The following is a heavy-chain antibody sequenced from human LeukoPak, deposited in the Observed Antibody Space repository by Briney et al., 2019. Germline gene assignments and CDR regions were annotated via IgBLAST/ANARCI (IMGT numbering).Heavy chain of an antibody. CDR3: ARSRYSDY. CDR1: GFTFSNYW. CDR2: IKDDGSEK. D-gene: IGHD2-21*01. Sequence: GESLRLSCAASGFTFSNYWMTWVRQAPGKGLEWVANIKDDGSEKLYADSVKGRFTKFRENAKNSVYVQMDSLRAEETAIYYCARSRYSDYWGQGTVVTVSS. J-gene: IGHJ4*02. V-gene: IGHV3-7*01.